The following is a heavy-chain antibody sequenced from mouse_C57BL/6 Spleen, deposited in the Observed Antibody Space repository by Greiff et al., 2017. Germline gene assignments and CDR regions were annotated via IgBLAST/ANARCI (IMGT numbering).Heavy chain of an antibody. D-gene: IGHD2-4*01. CDR2: IHPNSGST. Sequence: VQLQQPGAELVKPGASVKLSCKASGYTFTSYWMHWVKQRPGQGLEWIGMIHPNSGSTNYNEKFKSKATLTVDKSSSTAYMQLSSLTSEDSAVYYCARCYYDYGFAYWGQGTLVTVSA. CDR3: ARCYYDYGFAY. V-gene: IGHV1-64*01. CDR1: GYTFTSYW. J-gene: IGHJ3*01.